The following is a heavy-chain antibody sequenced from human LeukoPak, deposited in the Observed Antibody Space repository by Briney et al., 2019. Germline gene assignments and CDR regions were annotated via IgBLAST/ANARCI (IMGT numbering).Heavy chain of an antibody. V-gene: IGHV1-18*01. D-gene: IGHD5-12*01. CDR2: FSAYNGNK. CDR3: ARGVLYSAYIPFDD. J-gene: IGHJ4*02. Sequence: ASVKVSCKAAAYTLTTHGITWVRQAPGQGPEWMGWFSAYNGNKEYAQKFQDRVTLSADTTTSTAYMELSSLTSHDTAVYYCARGVLYSAYIPFDDWCQVLLVIVTS. CDR1: AYTLTTHG.